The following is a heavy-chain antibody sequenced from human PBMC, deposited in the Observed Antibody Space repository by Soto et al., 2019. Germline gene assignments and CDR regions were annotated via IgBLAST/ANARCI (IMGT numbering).Heavy chain of an antibody. V-gene: IGHV1-2*02. J-gene: IGHJ4*02. Sequence: ASVKVSCKASGYTFTGYYMHWVRQAPGQGLEWMGWINPNSGGTNYAQKFQGRVTMTRDTSISTAYMELSRLRSDDTAVYYCARVGYSYGPTIDYWGQGTLVTVYS. CDR2: INPNSGGT. CDR1: GYTFTGYY. CDR3: ARVGYSYGPTIDY. D-gene: IGHD5-18*01.